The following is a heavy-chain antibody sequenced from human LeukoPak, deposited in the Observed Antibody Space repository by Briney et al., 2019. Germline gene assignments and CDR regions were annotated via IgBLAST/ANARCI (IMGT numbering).Heavy chain of an antibody. CDR1: GYTFTGYR. CDR3: ARGGSQADYGYPNWFAP. CDR2: INPNSGGT. J-gene: IGHJ5*02. Sequence: ASVRVSCRASGYTFTGYRMHWVRQAPGQGLEWMGWINPNSGGTNYAQKFHDRVTMSRDTSISTAYMELSSLTSDDTAVYYCARGGSQADYGYPNWFAPWGQGTLVTVSS. D-gene: IGHD4-17*01. V-gene: IGHV1-2*02.